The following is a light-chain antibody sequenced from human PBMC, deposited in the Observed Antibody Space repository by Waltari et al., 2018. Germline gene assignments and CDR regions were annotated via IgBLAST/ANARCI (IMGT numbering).Light chain of an antibody. J-gene: IGLJ2*01. Sequence: SYVVTQSPSVSVAPGETASLPCGGDDFGSKSLHWYHQRPGQAPVLVISYDSDRPSGIPERFSGSNSGNTATLTISWVEAEDEADYYCLVWHSTIDHQGVFGGGTKLTVL. CDR2: YDS. CDR3: LVWHSTIDHQGV. CDR1: DFGSKS. V-gene: IGLV3-21*04.